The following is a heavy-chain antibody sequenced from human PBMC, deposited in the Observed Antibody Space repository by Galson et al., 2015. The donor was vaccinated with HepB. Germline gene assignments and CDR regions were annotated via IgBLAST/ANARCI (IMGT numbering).Heavy chain of an antibody. CDR3: TRVLNSTDY. Sequence: SLRLSCAASGFNFSASAMHWVRQASGKGLEWVGRIRSKPNNYATVYAASVKGRFTISRDDSKNTAYLQMNSLKTEDTAVYYCTRVLNSTDYWGQGTLVTVSS. CDR2: IRSKPNNYAT. J-gene: IGHJ4*02. CDR1: GFNFSASA. D-gene: IGHD4-23*01. V-gene: IGHV3-73*01.